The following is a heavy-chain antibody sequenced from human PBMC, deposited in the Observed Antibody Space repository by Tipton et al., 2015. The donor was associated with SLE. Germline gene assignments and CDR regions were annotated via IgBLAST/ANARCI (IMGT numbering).Heavy chain of an antibody. D-gene: IGHD3-3*01. Sequence: GLVKPSETLSLTCSVSGDSISGSTYYWGWLRQPPGKGLEWIGSIYYSGNTYYNPSLKGRVTISVDTSKNHFSLSLTSVTAADTALYYCATVIRYDFWSGLNGISHIDDWGQGTLVTVSS. V-gene: IGHV4-39*07. J-gene: IGHJ4*02. CDR1: GDSISGSTYY. CDR2: IYYSGNT. CDR3: ATVIRYDFWSGLNGISHIDD.